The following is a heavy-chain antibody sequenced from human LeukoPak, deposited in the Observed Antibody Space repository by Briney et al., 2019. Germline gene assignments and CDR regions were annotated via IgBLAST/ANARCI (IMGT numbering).Heavy chain of an antibody. J-gene: IGHJ4*02. V-gene: IGHV3-7*01. CDR2: IKQDGSER. D-gene: IGHD3-3*01. Sequence: AGGPLRLSCAASGFTFSSYWMSWVRQAPGKGLEWVAKIKQDGSERAYVDSVKGRFTISRDNAKNSLYLQMNSLRAEDTAVYYCARDYDFWSGYRLQLDYWGQGTLVTVSS. CDR1: GFTFSSYW. CDR3: ARDYDFWSGYRLQLDY.